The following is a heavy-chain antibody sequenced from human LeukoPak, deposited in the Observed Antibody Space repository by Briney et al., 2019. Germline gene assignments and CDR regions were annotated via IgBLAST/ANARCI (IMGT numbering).Heavy chain of an antibody. CDR2: ISGSGGST. CDR1: GFTFSSYA. V-gene: IGHV3-23*01. J-gene: IGHJ4*02. CDR3: AKAFLKWELPPYYFDY. D-gene: IGHD1-26*01. Sequence: GGSLRLSCAASGFTFSSYAMSWVRQAPGKGLEWVSAISGSGGSTYYADSVKGRFTISRDNSKNTLYLQMNSLRAEDTAVHYCAKAFLKWELPPYYFDYWGQGTLVTVSS.